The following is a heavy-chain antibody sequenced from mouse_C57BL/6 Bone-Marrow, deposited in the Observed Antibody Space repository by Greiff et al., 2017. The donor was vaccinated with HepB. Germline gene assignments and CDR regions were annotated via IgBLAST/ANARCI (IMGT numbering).Heavy chain of an antibody. Sequence: EVHLVESGGGLVQPGGSLSLSCAASGFTFTDYYMSWVRQPPGKALEWLGFIRNKANGYTTEYSASVKGRFTISRDNSRSILYLQMNALRAEDSATYYCARKDGSLFAYWGQGTLGTVSA. CDR3: ARKDGSLFAY. CDR1: GFTFTDYY. CDR2: IRNKANGYTT. J-gene: IGHJ3*01. V-gene: IGHV7-3*01. D-gene: IGHD1-1*01.